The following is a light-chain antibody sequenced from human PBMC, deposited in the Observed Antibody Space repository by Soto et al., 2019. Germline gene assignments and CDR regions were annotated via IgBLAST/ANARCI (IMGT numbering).Light chain of an antibody. CDR2: EIN. Sequence: QSVLTQPPSASGSPGQSVTISCTGTSSDVGGYNYVSWYQQHPGKAPKVIMYEINKRPSGVPDRFSGSKSGNTAFLTVSGLQAEDEADYYCSSYAGSNSWVFGGGTKLTVL. V-gene: IGLV2-8*01. CDR3: SSYAGSNSWV. J-gene: IGLJ3*02. CDR1: SSDVGGYNY.